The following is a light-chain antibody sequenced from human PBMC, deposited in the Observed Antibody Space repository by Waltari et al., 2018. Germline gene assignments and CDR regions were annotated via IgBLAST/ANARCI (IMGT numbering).Light chain of an antibody. Sequence: QAVVTQEPSLTVSPGGTVTLTCGSRTGAVTRGHYPYWFQQKPGQAPRTLIYDTSNKPSWTPARFSGSLLGGKAALTLSGAQPEDDAEYYCLLSSSGAYVVFGGGTKLTVL. CDR1: TGAVTRGHY. CDR3: LLSSSGAYVV. V-gene: IGLV7-46*01. J-gene: IGLJ2*01. CDR2: DTS.